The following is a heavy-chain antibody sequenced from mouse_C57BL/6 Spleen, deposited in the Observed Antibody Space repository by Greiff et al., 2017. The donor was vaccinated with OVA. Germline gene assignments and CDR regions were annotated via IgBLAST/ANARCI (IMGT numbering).Heavy chain of an antibody. CDR2: INTNNGGT. CDR1: GYTFTDYY. V-gene: IGHV1-26*01. CDR3: ARSLWVFLRYAMDY. Sequence: VQLQQSGPELVKPGASVKISCKASGYTFTDYYMNWVKQSHGKSLEWIGDINTNNGGTSYNQKFKGTATLTVDKSSSTAYMELRSLTSEDSAVYYCARSLWVFLRYAMDYWGQGTSVTVSS. D-gene: IGHD1-1*02. J-gene: IGHJ4*01.